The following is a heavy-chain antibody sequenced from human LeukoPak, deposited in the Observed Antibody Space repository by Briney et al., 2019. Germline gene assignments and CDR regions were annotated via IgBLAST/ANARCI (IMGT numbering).Heavy chain of an antibody. Sequence: PSETLSLTCTVSGGSISSYYRSWIRQPPGKGLEWIGYIYYSGSTNYNPSLKSRVTISVDTSKNQFSLKLSSVTAADTAVYYCARVGVRYYFDYWGQGTLVTVSS. CDR2: IYYSGST. D-gene: IGHD4-23*01. CDR1: GGSISSYY. CDR3: ARVGVRYYFDY. V-gene: IGHV4-59*01. J-gene: IGHJ4*02.